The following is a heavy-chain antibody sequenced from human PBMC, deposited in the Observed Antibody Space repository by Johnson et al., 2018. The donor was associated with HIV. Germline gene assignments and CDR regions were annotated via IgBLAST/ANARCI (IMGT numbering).Heavy chain of an antibody. CDR2: IRYDGSNK. J-gene: IGHJ3*02. CDR1: GFTFSSYG. CDR3: ARDQPYYYDSSGYYISAFDI. V-gene: IGHV3-33*08. Sequence: QVQLVESGGGVVQPGRSLRLSCAASGFTFSSYGMHWVRQAPGKGLEWVAFIRYDGSNKYYADSVKGRFTISRDNSKNTLYLQMNSLRAEDTAVYYCARDQPYYYDSSGYYISAFDIWGQGTMVTVSS. D-gene: IGHD3-22*01.